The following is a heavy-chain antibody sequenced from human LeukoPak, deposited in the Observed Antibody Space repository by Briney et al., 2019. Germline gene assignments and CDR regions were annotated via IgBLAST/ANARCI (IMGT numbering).Heavy chain of an antibody. CDR2: INGDGTQT. CDR1: GFTFSTYW. V-gene: IGHV3-74*01. Sequence: GGSLRLSCAASGFTFSTYWMHWVRHPPGKGLVWVSRINGDGTQTNYADSVKGRFTVSRDNAKNTLYLQMNSLRADDTGVYFCIRDLRDHDYWGQGALVTVSS. CDR3: IRDLRDHDY. J-gene: IGHJ4*02.